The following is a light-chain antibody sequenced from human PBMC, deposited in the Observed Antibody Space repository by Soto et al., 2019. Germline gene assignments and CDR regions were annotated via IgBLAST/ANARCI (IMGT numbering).Light chain of an antibody. CDR3: QQYGSSGT. V-gene: IGKV3-15*01. J-gene: IGKJ1*01. CDR2: GAS. CDR1: QSVSTN. Sequence: EIVMTQSPVILSVSPGERVTLSCRASQSVSTNLAWYQQKVGQAPRLLIYGASTRATGIPARFSGSGSGTEFTLTISRLEPEDFAVYYCQQYGSSGTFGQGTKVEIK.